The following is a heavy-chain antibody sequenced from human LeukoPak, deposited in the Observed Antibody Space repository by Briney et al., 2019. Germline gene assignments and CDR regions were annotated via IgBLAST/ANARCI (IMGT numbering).Heavy chain of an antibody. V-gene: IGHV3-73*01. CDR1: GFTFSVSA. Sequence: GGSLRLSCAASGFTFSVSAMYWVRQASGKGLEWVGRIRNKANNYATAYAASLKGRFTISRDDSKNTAYLQMNSLETEDTGMYYCTYTSSSGVVYWGQGTLVTVS. CDR3: TYTSSSGVVY. D-gene: IGHD6-6*01. J-gene: IGHJ4*02. CDR2: IRNKANNYAT.